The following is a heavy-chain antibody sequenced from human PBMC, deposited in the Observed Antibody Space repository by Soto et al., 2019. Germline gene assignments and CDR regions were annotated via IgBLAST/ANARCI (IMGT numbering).Heavy chain of an antibody. CDR3: TRDAPPDDYVWGSYPNFDY. CDR1: GFTFGDYA. V-gene: IGHV3-49*03. Sequence: GGSLRLSCTASGFTFGDYAMSWFRQAPGKGLEWVGFIRSKAYGGTTEYAASVKGRFTISRDDSKSIAYLQMNSLKTEDTAVYYCTRDAPPDDYVWGSYPNFDYWAREPWSPSPQ. CDR2: IRSKAYGGTT. D-gene: IGHD3-16*02. J-gene: IGHJ4*02.